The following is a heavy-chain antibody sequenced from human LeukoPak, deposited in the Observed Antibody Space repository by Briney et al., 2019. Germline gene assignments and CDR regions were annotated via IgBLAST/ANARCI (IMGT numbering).Heavy chain of an antibody. Sequence: PSETLSLTCAVSGYPISSGYYRGWIRQPPGKGVEWIGSIYHSGSTYYNPSLKSRVTISVDTSKNQFSLKLSSVTAADTAVYYCARDSSGYYDSSGPYYFDYWGQGTLVTVSS. CDR3: ARDSSGYYDSSGPYYFDY. CDR1: GYPISSGYY. J-gene: IGHJ4*02. D-gene: IGHD3-22*01. V-gene: IGHV4-38-2*02. CDR2: IYHSGST.